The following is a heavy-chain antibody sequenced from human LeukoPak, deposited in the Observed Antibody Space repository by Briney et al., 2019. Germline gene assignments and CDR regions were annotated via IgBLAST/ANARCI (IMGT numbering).Heavy chain of an antibody. CDR3: ARAIPLLRLDY. CDR1: GGSISSYY. V-gene: IGHV4-59*01. Sequence: PSETLSLTCTVSGGSISSYYWSWIRQPPGKGLEWIGYIYYSGSTSYNPSLKSRVTISVDTSKNQFSLKLSSVTAADTAVYYCARAIPLLRLDYWGQGALVTVSS. J-gene: IGHJ4*02. D-gene: IGHD3-3*01. CDR2: IYYSGST.